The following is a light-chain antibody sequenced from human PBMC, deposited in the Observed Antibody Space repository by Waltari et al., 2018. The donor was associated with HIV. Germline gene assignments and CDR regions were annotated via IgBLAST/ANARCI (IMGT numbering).Light chain of an antibody. Sequence: QSALTQPASVSGSPGQSITISCTGTSSDIGGFNYVSWYQQHPDKAPKLILFDVDIRPSVISNRFSGSKAGNTASLTISGLQAEDEADYYCSSYASSFTLLFGGGTKLTVL. CDR1: SSDIGGFNY. V-gene: IGLV2-14*03. CDR2: DVD. CDR3: SSYASSFTLL. J-gene: IGLJ3*02.